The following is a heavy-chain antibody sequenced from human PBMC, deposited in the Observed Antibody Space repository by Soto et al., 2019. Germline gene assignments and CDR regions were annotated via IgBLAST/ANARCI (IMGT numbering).Heavy chain of an antibody. CDR1: GYTFTNYG. V-gene: IGHV1-18*01. CDR2: ISTYKGDT. J-gene: IGHJ4*02. Sequence: QVQLVQSEAEVKKPGASVKVACKASGYTFTNYGITWGRQAPGQGLEWMAWISTYKGDTHFAHNLQGRLNMTTDTSTRTAYLELRSLRSDDTAVYYCARAYGDYYFDHWGQGTLVTVSS. CDR3: ARAYGDYYFDH. D-gene: IGHD4-17*01.